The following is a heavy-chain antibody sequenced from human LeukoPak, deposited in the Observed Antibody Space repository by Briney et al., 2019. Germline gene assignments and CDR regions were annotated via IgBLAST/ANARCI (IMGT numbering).Heavy chain of an antibody. CDR2: ISSSSSTI. V-gene: IGHV3-48*01. Sequence: GGSLRLSCAASGFTFSSHSMNWVRQAPGKGLEWVSYISSSSSTIYYADSVKGRFTISRDNAKNSLYLRMNSLRAEDTAVYYCARDDFWSGYHVYWGQGTLVTVSS. J-gene: IGHJ4*02. CDR1: GFTFSSHS. D-gene: IGHD3-3*01. CDR3: ARDDFWSGYHVY.